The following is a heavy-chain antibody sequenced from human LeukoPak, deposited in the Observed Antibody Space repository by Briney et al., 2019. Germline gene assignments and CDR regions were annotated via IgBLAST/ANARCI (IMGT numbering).Heavy chain of an antibody. J-gene: IGHJ4*02. CDR1: GGSIGNYY. CDR2: IRDSGIT. V-gene: IGHV4-59*01. CDR3: AREEGSSGYGY. D-gene: IGHD6-19*01. Sequence: SETLSLTCTVSGGSIGNYYWSWIRQSPGKGLEWIGYIRDSGITNYDPSLKSRVTISMDVSKSQFSLKVRSVTAADTAVYYCAREEGSSGYGYWSQGTLVTVSS.